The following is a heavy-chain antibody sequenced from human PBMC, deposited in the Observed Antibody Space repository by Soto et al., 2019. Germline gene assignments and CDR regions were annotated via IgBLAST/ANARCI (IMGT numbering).Heavy chain of an antibody. D-gene: IGHD6-19*01. J-gene: IGHJ4*02. CDR3: ARDSSGFRGVWDY. V-gene: IGHV3-33*01. CDR2: IWHDGSVT. CDR1: RISFDSYG. Sequence: QVQLVESGGGVVQPGTSLRLSCAASRISFDSYGLHWVRQAPGKGLEWVAIIWHDGSVTDYADSVKGRFTISRDNDKNTLYLQMNSLGVEDTPVYYRARDSSGFRGVWDYWGQGTLITVSS.